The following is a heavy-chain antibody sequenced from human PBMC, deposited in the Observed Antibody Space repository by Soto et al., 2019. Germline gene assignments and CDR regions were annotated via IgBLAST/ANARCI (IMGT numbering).Heavy chain of an antibody. J-gene: IGHJ6*02. CDR2: MNPNSGNT. CDR3: ARRGIEYGDYYYYYGMDV. CDR1: GYTFTSYD. Sequence: ASVKVSCKASGYTFTSYDINWVRQATGQGLEWMGWMNPNSGNTGYAQKFQGRVTMTRNTSISTAYMELSSLRSEDTAVYYCARRGIEYGDYYYYYGMDVWGQGTTVTVSS. D-gene: IGHD4-17*01. V-gene: IGHV1-8*01.